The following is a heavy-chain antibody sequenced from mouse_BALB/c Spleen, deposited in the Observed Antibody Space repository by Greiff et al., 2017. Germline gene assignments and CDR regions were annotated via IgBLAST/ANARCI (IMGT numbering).Heavy chain of an antibody. J-gene: IGHJ2*01. CDR3: ARHGGTYYFDY. V-gene: IGHV5-12-1*01. CDR1: GFAFSSYD. CDR2: ISSGGGST. D-gene: IGHD2-14*01. Sequence: EVNLVESGGGLVKPGGSLKLSCAASGFAFSSYDMSWVRQTPEKRLEWVAYISSGGGSTYYPDTVKGRFTISRDNAKNTLYLQMSSLKSEDTAMYYCARHGGTYYFDYWGQGTTLTVSS.